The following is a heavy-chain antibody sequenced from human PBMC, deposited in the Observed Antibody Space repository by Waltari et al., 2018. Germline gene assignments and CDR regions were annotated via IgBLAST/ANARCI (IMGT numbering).Heavy chain of an antibody. V-gene: IGHV4-39*07. CDR3: ARGSRRQQLVPPTDY. J-gene: IGHJ4*02. Sequence: QLQLQESGPGLVQPSEPLSLTCTVPGDSLSMLSYYWGWIVAPPGKGLEWIGSIYYSGSTYSNPSLKSRVTISVDTSKNQFSLKLSSVTAADTAVYYCARGSRRQQLVPPTDYWGQGTLVTVSS. CDR1: GDSLSMLSYY. CDR2: IYYSGST. D-gene: IGHD6-13*01.